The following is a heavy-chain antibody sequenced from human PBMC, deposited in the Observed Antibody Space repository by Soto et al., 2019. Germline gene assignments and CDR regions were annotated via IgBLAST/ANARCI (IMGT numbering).Heavy chain of an antibody. V-gene: IGHV3-43*01. Sequence: GGSLRLSCAASGFRFDDYNMHWVRQAPGKGLEWVSLITWNGGNKYYEDSVKGRFTISRDGTTQSVSLQMTSLKREDTGVYYCARETLSFGSALDVWGQGTTVTVS. D-gene: IGHD3-3*01. CDR3: ARETLSFGSALDV. CDR1: GFRFDDYN. J-gene: IGHJ6*02. CDR2: ITWNGGNK.